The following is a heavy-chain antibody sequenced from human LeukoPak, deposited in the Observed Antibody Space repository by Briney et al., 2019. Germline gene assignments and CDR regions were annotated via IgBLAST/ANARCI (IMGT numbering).Heavy chain of an antibody. V-gene: IGHV4-38-2*02. CDR3: ARVPVYYYYMDV. CDR1: GYSISSGYY. CDR2: IYHSGST. D-gene: IGHD4-17*01. J-gene: IGHJ6*03. Sequence: SETLSLTCTVSGYSISSGYYWGWIRQPPGKGLEWIGSIYHSGSTYYNPSLKSRVTISVDTSKNQFSLKLSSVTAADTAVYYCARVPVYYYYMDVWGKGTTVTVSS.